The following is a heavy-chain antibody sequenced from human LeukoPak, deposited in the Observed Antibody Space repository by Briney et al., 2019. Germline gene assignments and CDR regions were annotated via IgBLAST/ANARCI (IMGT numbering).Heavy chain of an antibody. CDR2: FKSKTDGGTI. Sequence: GGSLRLSCAASGFTFNNAWMNWVRQAPGKGLEWGGRFKSKTDGGTIDYAAPVKGRFTISRDDSKNTLYLQMNSLKTEDTAVYYCTTGGYRYGDDYWGQGTLVTVSS. V-gene: IGHV3-15*07. CDR3: TTGGYRYGDDY. D-gene: IGHD5-18*01. J-gene: IGHJ4*02. CDR1: GFTFNNAW.